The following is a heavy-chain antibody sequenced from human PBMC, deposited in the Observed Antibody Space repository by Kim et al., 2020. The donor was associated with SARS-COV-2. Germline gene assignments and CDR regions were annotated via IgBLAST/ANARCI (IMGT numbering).Heavy chain of an antibody. CDR3: ARDGHFLEGLVHWYYYY. J-gene: IGHJ6*01. CDR2: ISSSSSYI. D-gene: IGHD3-3*01. V-gene: IGHV3-21*01. CDR1: GITFSSYN. Sequence: GGSLRLSCAASGITFSSYNMNWVRQAPGKGLELVSTISSSSSYIIYADSVKGRFTISRDKAKNSLYLQMNSLRAEDTAVYYCARDGHFLEGLVHWYYYY.